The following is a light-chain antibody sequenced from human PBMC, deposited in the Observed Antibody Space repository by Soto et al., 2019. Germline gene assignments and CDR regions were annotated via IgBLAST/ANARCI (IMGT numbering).Light chain of an antibody. Sequence: EIVLTQSPGTLSVSPGERATLSCRASQTIDTNLAWYQQKPGQAPRLLIYDASNRATGIPARFSGSGSGTDFTLTISSLEPEDFAVYYCQQRSNWPITFGQGTRLGIK. CDR1: QTIDTN. J-gene: IGKJ5*01. CDR2: DAS. V-gene: IGKV3-11*01. CDR3: QQRSNWPIT.